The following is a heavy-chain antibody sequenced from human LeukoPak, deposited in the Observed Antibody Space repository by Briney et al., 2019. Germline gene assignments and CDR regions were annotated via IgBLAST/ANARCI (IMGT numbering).Heavy chain of an antibody. Sequence: GKSLRLSCAASGLRFSTYGMHWVRQAPGKGLEWVSAISGSGGSTYYADSVKGRFTISRDNSKNTLYLQMNSLRAEDTAVYYCAKVGMVVPAAHFDYWGQGTLVTVSS. D-gene: IGHD2-2*01. J-gene: IGHJ4*02. CDR3: AKVGMVVPAAHFDY. CDR1: GLRFSTYG. V-gene: IGHV3-23*01. CDR2: ISGSGGST.